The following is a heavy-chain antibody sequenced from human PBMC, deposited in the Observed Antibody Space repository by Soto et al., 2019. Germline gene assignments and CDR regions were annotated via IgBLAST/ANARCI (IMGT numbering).Heavy chain of an antibody. Sequence: QVQLVQSGAEVKKPGASVKVSCKASGYTFTSYDINWVRQATGQGLEWMGWMNPNSGNTGYAQKFQGRVTMTRNTDRSTAFMELDSRRSEVTAENYWAGDLYSNSWYRNYYYGMDVWGQGTTVTVSS. CDR1: GYTFTSYD. J-gene: IGHJ6*02. D-gene: IGHD6-13*01. CDR3: AGDLYSNSWYRNYYYGMDV. V-gene: IGHV1-8*01. CDR2: MNPNSGNT.